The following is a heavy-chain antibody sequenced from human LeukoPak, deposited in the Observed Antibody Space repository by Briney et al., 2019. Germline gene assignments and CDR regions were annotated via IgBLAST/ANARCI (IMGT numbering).Heavy chain of an antibody. J-gene: IGHJ4*02. D-gene: IGHD6-19*01. CDR2: VSTSGGTT. CDR3: VKVRYSSGWAGDY. V-gene: IGHV3-23*01. Sequence: PGGSLRLSCAASGFTFGNYAMNWVRQAPGKGLEWVSTVSTSGGTTYYADSVKGRFTISRGNSKNKLYLQMSSLRAKDTAVYYCVKVRYSSGWAGDYWGQGTLVTVSS. CDR1: GFTFGNYA.